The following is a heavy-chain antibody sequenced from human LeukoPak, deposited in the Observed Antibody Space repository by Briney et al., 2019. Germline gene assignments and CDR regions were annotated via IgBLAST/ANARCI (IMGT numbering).Heavy chain of an antibody. Sequence: SVKVSCKASGGTFSSYTISWVRQAPGQGLEWMGRIIPIFGTANYAQKFQGRVTITTDESTSTAYMELSSLRSEDTAVYYCARGAPLELLFDYWGPGTLVTVSS. CDR1: GGTFSSYT. D-gene: IGHD1-26*01. CDR3: ARGAPLELLFDY. V-gene: IGHV1-69*05. CDR2: IIPIFGTA. J-gene: IGHJ4*02.